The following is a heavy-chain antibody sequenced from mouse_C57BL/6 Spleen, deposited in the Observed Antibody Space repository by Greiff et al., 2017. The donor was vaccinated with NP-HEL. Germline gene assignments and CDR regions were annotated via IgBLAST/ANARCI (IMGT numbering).Heavy chain of an antibody. J-gene: IGHJ2*01. D-gene: IGHD1-1*01. CDR2: IYPGDGDT. Sequence: VQVVESGPELVKPGASVKISCKASGYAFSSSWMNWVKQRPGKGLEWIGRIYPGDGDTNYNGKFKGKATLTADKSSSTAYMQLSSLTSEDSAVYFCAKNYYGSSSFDYWGQGTTLTVSS. CDR3: AKNYYGSSSFDY. CDR1: GYAFSSSW. V-gene: IGHV1-82*01.